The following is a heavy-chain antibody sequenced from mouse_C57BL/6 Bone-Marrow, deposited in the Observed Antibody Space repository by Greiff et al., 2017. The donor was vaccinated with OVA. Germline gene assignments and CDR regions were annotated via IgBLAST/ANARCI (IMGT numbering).Heavy chain of an antibody. D-gene: IGHD1-1*01. CDR2: INYDGSST. J-gene: IGHJ4*01. V-gene: IGHV5-16*01. CDR1: GFTFSDYY. CDR3: ARITTVVATNAMDY. Sequence: EVKLVESEGGLVQPGSSMKLSCTASGFTFSDYYMAWVRQVPEKGLEWVANINYDGSSTYYLDSLKSRFIISRDNAKNILYLQMSSLKSEDTATYYCARITTVVATNAMDYWGQGTSVTVSS.